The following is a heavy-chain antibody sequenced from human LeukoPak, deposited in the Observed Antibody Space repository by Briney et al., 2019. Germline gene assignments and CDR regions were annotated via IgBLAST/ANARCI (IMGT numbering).Heavy chain of an antibody. J-gene: IGHJ6*03. CDR3: ARVYSYYYYYMDV. D-gene: IGHD2-15*01. Sequence: SETLSLTCTVSGGSISSSRYYWGWIRQPPGKGLEWIGSFYYSGSTYYNPSLKSRVTISVDTSKNQFSLKLSSVTAADTAVYYCARVYSYYYYYMDVWGKGTTVTVSS. CDR2: FYYSGST. V-gene: IGHV4-39*07. CDR1: GGSISSSRYY.